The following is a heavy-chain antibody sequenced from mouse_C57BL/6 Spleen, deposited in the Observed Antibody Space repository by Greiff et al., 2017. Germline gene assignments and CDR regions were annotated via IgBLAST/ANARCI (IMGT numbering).Heavy chain of an antibody. D-gene: IGHD2-4*01. CDR3: ARRYYEYDYARDY. J-gene: IGHJ4*01. CDR1: GYTFTSYW. V-gene: IGHV1-7*01. CDR2: INPSSGYT. Sequence: QVQLQQSGAELAKPGASVKLSCKASGYTFTSYWLHWVKQRPGQGLEWIGYINPSSGYTKYNQKFKDKATWTADKSSSTAYMQLGILTYEDSAVYYCARRYYEYDYARDYWGQGTSGTGSS.